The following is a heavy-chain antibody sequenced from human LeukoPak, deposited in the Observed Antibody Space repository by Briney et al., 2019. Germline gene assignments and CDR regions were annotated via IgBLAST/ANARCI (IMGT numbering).Heavy chain of an antibody. Sequence: GGSLRLSCAASGFTFDDYAMHWVRQAPGKGLEWVSLITWDGDSTYYADSVKGRFTISRDISKNYLYLQMNSLRAEDTALYYCAKGTSSWHEFDSWGQGTLVTVSS. D-gene: IGHD6-13*01. CDR1: GFTFDDYA. V-gene: IGHV3-43D*03. CDR2: ITWDGDST. J-gene: IGHJ4*02. CDR3: AKGTSSWHEFDS.